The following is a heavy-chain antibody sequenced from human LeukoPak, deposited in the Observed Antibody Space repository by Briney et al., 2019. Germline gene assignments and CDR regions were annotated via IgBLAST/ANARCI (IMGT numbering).Heavy chain of an antibody. CDR3: ARDDRDTIFGVVTHFYGMDV. D-gene: IGHD3-3*01. CDR1: GFTFSSYG. J-gene: IGHJ6*02. V-gene: IGHV3-33*01. CDR2: IWYDGSNK. Sequence: GGSLRLSCAASGFTFSSYGMHWVRQAPGKGLEWVAVIWYDGSNKYYADSVKGRFTISRDNSKNTLYLQMNSLRAEDTAVYYCARDDRDTIFGVVTHFYGMDVWGQGTTVTVSS.